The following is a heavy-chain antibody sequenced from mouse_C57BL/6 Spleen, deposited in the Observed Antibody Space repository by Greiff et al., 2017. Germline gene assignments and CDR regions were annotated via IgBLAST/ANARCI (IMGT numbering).Heavy chain of an antibody. V-gene: IGHV1-82*01. CDR1: GYAFSSSW. J-gene: IGHJ4*01. CDR2: IYPGDGDT. D-gene: IGHD1-1*01. CDR3: ARRDYGSSFGYYAMGY. Sequence: VQLQQSGPELVKPGASVKISCTASGYAFSSSWMNWVKQRPGKGLEWIGRIYPGDGDTNYNGKFKGKATLTADKSSSTAYMQLSSLTSEDSAVYFCARRDYGSSFGYYAMGYWGQGTSVTVSS.